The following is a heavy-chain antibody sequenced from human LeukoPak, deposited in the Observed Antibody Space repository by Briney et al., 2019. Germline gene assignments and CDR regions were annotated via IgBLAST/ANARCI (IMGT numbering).Heavy chain of an antibody. CDR1: GYTFTGYY. V-gene: IGHV1-2*02. Sequence: ASVKVSCKASGYTFTGYYMHWVRQAPGQGLEWMGWINPNTGGTNYAQKFQGRVTMTRDTSISTAYMELSRLRSDDTAVYYCVIDRSGYYYQFDYWGQGTLVTVSS. CDR2: INPNTGGT. D-gene: IGHD3-22*01. J-gene: IGHJ4*02. CDR3: VIDRSGYYYQFDY.